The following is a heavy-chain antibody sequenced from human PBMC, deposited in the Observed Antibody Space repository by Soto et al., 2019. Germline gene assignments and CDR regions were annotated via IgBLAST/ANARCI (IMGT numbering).Heavy chain of an antibody. CDR1: GFTFSSYA. V-gene: IGHV3-7*01. Sequence: GGSLRLSCAASGFTFSSYAMSWVRQAPGKGLEWVANIKQDGSEKYYVDSVKGRFTISRDNAKNSLYLQMNSLRAEDTAVYYCARDPDCRGGTCHLDYWGQGTLVTVSS. CDR2: IKQDGSEK. J-gene: IGHJ4*02. CDR3: ARDPDCRGGTCHLDY. D-gene: IGHD2-15*01.